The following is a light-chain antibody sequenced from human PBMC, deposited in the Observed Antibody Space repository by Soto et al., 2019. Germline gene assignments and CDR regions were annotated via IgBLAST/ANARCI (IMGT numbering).Light chain of an antibody. CDR3: MQGSHWPPIT. Sequence: DIQVTQSPSSLSASVGDRVTITCQASQDITNYLNWYQQKPGKAPKLLIYDASNLETGVPSRFSGSGSGTDFTFTINSLQPEDIATYYCMQGSHWPPITFGQGTRLEIK. CDR2: DAS. CDR1: QDITNY. J-gene: IGKJ5*01. V-gene: IGKV1-33*01.